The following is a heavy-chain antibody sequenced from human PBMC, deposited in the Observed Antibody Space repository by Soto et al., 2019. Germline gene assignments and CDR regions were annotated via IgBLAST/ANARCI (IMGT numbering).Heavy chain of an antibody. CDR3: AAGYSTGLDAFDL. Sequence: EVQLVQSGAEAKKPGESLKISCTGSGYNFANYWIGWVRQVPGKGLEWMGMIFPGDSDTKNSPSLQGQITMSVDKSNSSAYLQWRSLKASDTAMYYCAAGYSTGLDAFDLWGQGTLVTVSS. D-gene: IGHD1-26*01. J-gene: IGHJ3*01. CDR2: IFPGDSDT. V-gene: IGHV5-51*01. CDR1: GYNFANYW.